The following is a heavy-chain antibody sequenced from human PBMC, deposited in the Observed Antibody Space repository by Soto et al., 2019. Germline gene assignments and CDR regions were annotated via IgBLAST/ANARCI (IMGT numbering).Heavy chain of an antibody. Sequence: SETLSLTCAVYGGSFSGFHWSWIRQPPGKGLEWIGEVNHSGSTNYNPSLKSRVTISVDTSKNQFSLKLSSVTAADTAVYYCARHLRAHARHYYQGMGVWGQGTTVTVSS. CDR3: ARHLRAHARHYYQGMGV. J-gene: IGHJ6*02. CDR1: GGSFSGFH. CDR2: VNHSGST. V-gene: IGHV4-34*01.